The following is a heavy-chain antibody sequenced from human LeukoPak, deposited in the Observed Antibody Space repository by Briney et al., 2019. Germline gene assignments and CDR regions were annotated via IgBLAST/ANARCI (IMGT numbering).Heavy chain of an antibody. CDR3: AKDLSGWQIFDY. Sequence: GGSLRLSCAASGFTFSSYAMNWVRQAPGKGLEWVSGITDNGGSTYYADSVKGRFTISRDNSKNTLYLQMNSLRAEDTAVYYCAKDLSGWQIFDYWGQGTLVSVTS. D-gene: IGHD6-19*01. CDR1: GFTFSSYA. CDR2: ITDNGGST. V-gene: IGHV3-23*01. J-gene: IGHJ4*02.